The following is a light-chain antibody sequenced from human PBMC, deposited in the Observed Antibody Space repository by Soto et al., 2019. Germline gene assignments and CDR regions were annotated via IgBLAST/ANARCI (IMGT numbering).Light chain of an antibody. J-gene: IGKJ1*01. Sequence: AIQMTQSPSSLSASVGDRVTITCRASRDIGNDLGWYQQKPGKAPKHLIFAASNLQSGVPSRFSGGGSGTDFTLTISSLQPDDSATYYCQHYKTYSRTFGQGTKVEIK. CDR3: QHYKTYSRT. CDR1: RDIGND. V-gene: IGKV1-6*01. CDR2: AAS.